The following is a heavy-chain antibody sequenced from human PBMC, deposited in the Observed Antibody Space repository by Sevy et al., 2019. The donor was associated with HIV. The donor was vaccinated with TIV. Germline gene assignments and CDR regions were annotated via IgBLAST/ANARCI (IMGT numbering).Heavy chain of an antibody. V-gene: IGHV4-61*02. CDR3: VYDSDQ. Sequence: SETLSLTCTVSGGSISSGRYYWGWIRQPAGKGLEWIGRFDTSGGTNYNPSLNSRVIISVDTSKNQFFLKLTSVTAADTAVYYCVYDSDQCGQGILVTVSS. D-gene: IGHD3-3*01. CDR1: GGSISSGRYY. J-gene: IGHJ4*02. CDR2: FDTSGGT.